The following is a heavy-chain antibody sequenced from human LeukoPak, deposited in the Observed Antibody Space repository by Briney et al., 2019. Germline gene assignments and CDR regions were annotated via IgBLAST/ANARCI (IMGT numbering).Heavy chain of an antibody. D-gene: IGHD3-9*01. CDR3: ARGDLRYFDWFKTTNWFDP. V-gene: IGHV4-34*01. CDR1: GGSFSGYY. J-gene: IGHJ5*02. Sequence: SETLSLTCAVYGGSFSGYYWSWIRQPPGKGLEWIGEINHSGSTNHNPSLKSRVTISVDTSKNQFSLKLSSVTAADTAVYYCARGDLRYFDWFKTTNWFDPWGQGTLVTVSS. CDR2: INHSGST.